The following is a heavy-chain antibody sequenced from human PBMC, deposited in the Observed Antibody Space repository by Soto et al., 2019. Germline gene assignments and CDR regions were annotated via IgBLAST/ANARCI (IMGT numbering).Heavy chain of an antibody. CDR1: GFTFSSYA. CDR3: ARGAARPGQNWFDP. Sequence: AGGSLRLSCAASGFTFSSYAMHWVRQAPGKGLEWVAVISYDGSNKYYADSVKGRFTISRDNSKNTLYLQMNSLRAEDTAVYYCARGAARPGQNWFDPWGQGTLVTVSS. D-gene: IGHD6-6*01. J-gene: IGHJ5*02. CDR2: ISYDGSNK. V-gene: IGHV3-30-3*01.